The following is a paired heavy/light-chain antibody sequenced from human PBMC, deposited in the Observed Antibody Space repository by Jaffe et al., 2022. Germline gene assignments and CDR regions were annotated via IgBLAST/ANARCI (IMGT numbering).Heavy chain of an antibody. CDR1: GFTFSSYA. CDR3: AKGFRALRSTVTFERRKTYDAFDI. Sequence: EVQLLESGGGLVQPGGSLRLSCAASGFTFSSYAMSWVRQAPGKGLEWVSAISGSGGSTYYADSVKGRFTISRDNSKNTLYLQMNSLRAEDTAVYYCAKGFRALRSTVTFERRKTYDAFDIWGQGTMVTVSS. J-gene: IGHJ3*02. V-gene: IGHV3-23*01. D-gene: IGHD4-17*01. CDR2: ISGSGGST.
Light chain of an antibody. CDR3: QQYGSSPQIT. Sequence: EIVLTQSPGTLSLSPGERATLSCRASQSVSSSYLAWYQQKPGQAPRLLIYGASSRATGIPDRFSGSGSGTDFTLTISRLEPEDFAVYYCQQYGSSPQITFGQGTRLEIK. CDR2: GAS. J-gene: IGKJ5*01. V-gene: IGKV3-20*01. CDR1: QSVSSSY.